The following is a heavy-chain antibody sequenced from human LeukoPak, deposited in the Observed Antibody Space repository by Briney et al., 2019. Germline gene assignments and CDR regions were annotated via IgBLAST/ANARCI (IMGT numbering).Heavy chain of an antibody. D-gene: IGHD6-19*01. CDR3: ARVPGQWLAPRRYFDY. CDR2: IYPGESDT. V-gene: IGHV5-51*01. Sequence: GESLKISCKGSGYDFSSYWIGWVRQRPGKGVEWMGIIYPGESDTRYSPSFQGQVTISADKSISTAYLQWSSLKASDTAMYYCARVPGQWLAPRRYFDYWGQGTLVTVSS. CDR1: GYDFSSYW. J-gene: IGHJ4*02.